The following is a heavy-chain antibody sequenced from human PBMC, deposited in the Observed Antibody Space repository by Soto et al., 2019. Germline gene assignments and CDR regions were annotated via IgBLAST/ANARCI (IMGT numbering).Heavy chain of an antibody. V-gene: IGHV3-33*01. CDR2: IWYDGSNK. D-gene: IGHD6-13*01. CDR1: GFTFSSYG. CDR3: ARGAAAYYFDY. J-gene: IGHJ4*02. Sequence: PGGSLRLSCAASGFTFSSYGMHWVRQAPGKGLEWVAVIWYDGSNKYYADSVKGRFTISRDNSKNTLYLQMNSLRAEDTAVYYCARGAAAYYFDYWGQGTLVTVSS.